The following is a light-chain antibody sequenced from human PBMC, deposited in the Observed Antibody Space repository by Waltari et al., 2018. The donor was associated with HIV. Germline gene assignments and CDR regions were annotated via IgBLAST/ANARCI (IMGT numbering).Light chain of an antibody. CDR3: QQRFDT. V-gene: IGKV3-11*01. J-gene: IGKJ4*01. Sequence: EIVLTQSPATLSLSPGERATLSCRASQSVSSYLAWYQQKPGQAPRLLIYDASNRATGIPARFSGSGSGTDFTLTISSLEPEDFAVYYCQQRFDTFGGGTKVEIK. CDR1: QSVSSY. CDR2: DAS.